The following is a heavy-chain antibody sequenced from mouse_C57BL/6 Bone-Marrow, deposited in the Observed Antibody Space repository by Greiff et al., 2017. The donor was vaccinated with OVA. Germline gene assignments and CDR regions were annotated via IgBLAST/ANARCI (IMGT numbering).Heavy chain of an antibody. CDR2: IRNKANGYTT. D-gene: IGHD2-5*01. V-gene: IGHV7-3*01. Sequence: EVMLVESGGGLVQPGGSLSLSCAASGFTFTDYYMSWVRQPPGKALEWLGFIRNKANGYTTEYSASVKGRFTISRDNSQSILYLQMNALRAEDSATYYCARRYYSNEDYYAMDYWGQGTSVTVSS. CDR1: GFTFTDYY. CDR3: ARRYYSNEDYYAMDY. J-gene: IGHJ4*01.